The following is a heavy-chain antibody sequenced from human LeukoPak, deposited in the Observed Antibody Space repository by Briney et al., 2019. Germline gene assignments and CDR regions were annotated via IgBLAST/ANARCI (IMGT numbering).Heavy chain of an antibody. CDR1: GFTFSSYE. J-gene: IGHJ6*03. CDR3: ARENYDSSGYGYMDV. D-gene: IGHD3-22*01. CDR2: ISSSGSTI. V-gene: IGHV3-48*03. Sequence: GGSLRLSCAASGFTFSSYEMNWVRQAPGKGLEWVSYISSSGSTIYYADSVKGRFTISRDNAKNSLYPQMNSLRAEDTAVYYCARENYDSSGYGYMDVWGKGTTVTVSS.